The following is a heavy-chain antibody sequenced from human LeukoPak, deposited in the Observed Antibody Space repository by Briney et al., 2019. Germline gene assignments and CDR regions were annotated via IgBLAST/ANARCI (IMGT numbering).Heavy chain of an antibody. CDR2: IFYSGST. CDR1: GGSISSGDYY. J-gene: IGHJ4*02. V-gene: IGHV4-39*01. CDR3: ARRALSSGWTYYFDY. Sequence: SETLSLTCTVSGGSISSGDYYWSWIRQPPGKGLEWIGSIFYSGSTYYNPSLKSRVTISVDTSKIQFSLKLTSVTAADTAIYYCARRALSSGWTYYFDYWGQGTLATVSS. D-gene: IGHD6-19*01.